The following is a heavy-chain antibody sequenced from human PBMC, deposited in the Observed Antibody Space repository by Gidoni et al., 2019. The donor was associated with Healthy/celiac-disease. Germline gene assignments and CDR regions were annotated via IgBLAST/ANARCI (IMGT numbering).Heavy chain of an antibody. J-gene: IGHJ4*02. CDR3: AREMSGFDY. Sequence: QVQLQESGPGLVKPSETLSLTCTVSGGSVSSGSYYWSWIRQPPGKGLEWIGYIYYSGSTNYNPSLKSRVTISVDTSKNQFSLKLSSVTAADTAVYYCAREMSGFDYWGQGTLVTVSS. CDR1: GGSVSSGSYY. V-gene: IGHV4-61*01. CDR2: IYYSGST.